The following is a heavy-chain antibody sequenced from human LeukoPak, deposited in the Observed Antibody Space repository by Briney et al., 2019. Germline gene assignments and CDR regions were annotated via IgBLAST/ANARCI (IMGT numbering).Heavy chain of an antibody. V-gene: IGHV3-7*01. Sequence: GGSLRLSCAASGFTFSNYWMSWVRLAAGKGLEWVASIKEDGSETHYVDSVKGRFTISRDHAKKSLYLQMSSLRANDTAVYYCARDLETAPDYWGQGTLVTVSS. CDR2: IKEDGSET. CDR1: GFTFSNYW. J-gene: IGHJ4*02. D-gene: IGHD5-18*01. CDR3: ARDLETAPDY.